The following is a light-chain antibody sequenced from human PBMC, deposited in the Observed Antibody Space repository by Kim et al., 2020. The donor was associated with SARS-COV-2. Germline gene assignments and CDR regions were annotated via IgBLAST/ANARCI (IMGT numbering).Light chain of an antibody. CDR1: SSNIRSNT. Sequence: PVPRVTISCSGSSSNIRSNTVNWYQQYPGTAPKLLIYSDNQRPSGVPDRFSASNSGATASLAISGLQSEDEADYYCAAWDDSLHVVFGGGTQLTVL. J-gene: IGLJ2*01. CDR3: AAWDDSLHVV. V-gene: IGLV1-44*01. CDR2: SDN.